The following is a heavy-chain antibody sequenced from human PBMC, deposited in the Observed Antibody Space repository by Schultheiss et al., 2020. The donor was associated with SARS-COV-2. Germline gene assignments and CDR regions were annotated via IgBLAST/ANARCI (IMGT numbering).Heavy chain of an antibody. V-gene: IGHV1-2*02. CDR1: GYTFTGYY. J-gene: IGHJ4*02. CDR2: INPNSGGT. CDR3: ARVPFEAAAPYFDY. D-gene: IGHD6-13*01. Sequence: ASVKVSCKASGYTFTGYYMHWVRQAPGQGLEWMGWINPNSGGTNYAQKFQGRVTMTRDTSISTAYMELSRLRSDDTAVYYCARVPFEAAAPYFDYWGQGTLVTVSS.